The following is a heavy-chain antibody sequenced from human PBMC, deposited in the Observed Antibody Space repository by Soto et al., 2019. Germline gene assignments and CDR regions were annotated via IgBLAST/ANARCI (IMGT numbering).Heavy chain of an antibody. V-gene: IGHV4-59*08. Sequence: SETLSLTCTVSGGSISSYYWSWIRQPPGKGLEWIGYIYYSGSTNYNPSLKSRVTISVDTSKNQFSLKLSSVTAADTAVYYCARHVAVAGLDAFDIWGQGTMVTVSS. CDR1: GGSISSYY. CDR3: ARHVAVAGLDAFDI. J-gene: IGHJ3*02. CDR2: IYYSGST. D-gene: IGHD6-19*01.